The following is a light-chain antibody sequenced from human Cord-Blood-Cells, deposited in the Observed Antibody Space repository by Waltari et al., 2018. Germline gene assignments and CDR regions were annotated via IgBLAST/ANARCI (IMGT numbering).Light chain of an antibody. CDR2: DVS. V-gene: IGLV2-14*01. CDR1: SSDVGGYHY. J-gene: IGLJ2*01. CDR3: SSYTSSSTLEV. Sequence: QSALTQPASVSGSPGQSITISCTGTSSDVGGYHYVSWYQQHPGKAPNLMIYDVSNRPSGVSNRFSGSKSGNTASRTISGLQAEDEADYYCSSYTSSSTLEVFGGGTKLTVL.